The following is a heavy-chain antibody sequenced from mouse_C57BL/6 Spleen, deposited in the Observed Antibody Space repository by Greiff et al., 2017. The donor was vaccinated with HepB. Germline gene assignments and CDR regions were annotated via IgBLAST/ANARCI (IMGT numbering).Heavy chain of an antibody. CDR3: VSHYEDYAMDY. Sequence: DVKLVESGGGLVQPKGSLKLSCAASGFSFNTYAMNWVRQAPGKGLEWVARIRSKSNNYATYYADSVKDRFTISRDDSESMLYLQMNNLKTEDTAMYYCVSHYEDYAMDYWGQGTSVTVSS. D-gene: IGHD2-12*01. CDR1: GFSFNTYA. CDR2: IRSKSNNYAT. J-gene: IGHJ4*01. V-gene: IGHV10-1*01.